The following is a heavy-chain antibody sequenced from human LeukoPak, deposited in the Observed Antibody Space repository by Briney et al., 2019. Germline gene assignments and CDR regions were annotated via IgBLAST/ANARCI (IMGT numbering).Heavy chain of an antibody. J-gene: IGHJ4*02. V-gene: IGHV1-18*01. CDR2: ISAYNGNT. Sequence: ASVKVSCKASGGTFSSYAISWVRQAPGQGLEWMGWISAYNGNTNYAQKLQGRVTMTTDTSTSTAYMELRSLRSDDTAVYYCARGRYPKIVGATFVYWGQGTLVTVSS. CDR1: GGTFSSYA. D-gene: IGHD1-26*01. CDR3: ARGRYPKIVGATFVY.